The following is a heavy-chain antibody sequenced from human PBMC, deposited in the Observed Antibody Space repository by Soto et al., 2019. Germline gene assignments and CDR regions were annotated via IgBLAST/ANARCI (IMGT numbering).Heavy chain of an antibody. J-gene: IGHJ6*02. CDR1: GYTFTGYY. V-gene: IGHV1-2*04. D-gene: IGHD6-6*01. CDR2: INPNSGGT. Sequence: ASVKVSCKASGYTFTGYYMHWVRQAPGQGLEWMGWINPNSGGTNYAQKFQGWVTMTRDTSISTAYMELSRLRSDDTAVYYCARAARPYYYYYGMDVWGQGTTVTVSS. CDR3: ARAARPYYYYYGMDV.